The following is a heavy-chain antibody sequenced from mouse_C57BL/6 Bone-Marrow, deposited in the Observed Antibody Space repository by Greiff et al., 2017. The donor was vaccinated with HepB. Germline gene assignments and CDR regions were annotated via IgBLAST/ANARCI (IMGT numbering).Heavy chain of an antibody. J-gene: IGHJ3*01. CDR3: ARSGDSNCPAWFAY. Sequence: QVQLQQSGAELVKPGASVKISCKASGYAFSSYWMNWVKQRPGKGLEWIGQIYPGDGDTNYNGKFKGKATLTADKSSSTAYMQLSSLTSEDSAVYFCARSGDSNCPAWFAYWGQGTLVTVSA. V-gene: IGHV1-80*01. CDR1: GYAFSSYW. CDR2: IYPGDGDT. D-gene: IGHD2-5*01.